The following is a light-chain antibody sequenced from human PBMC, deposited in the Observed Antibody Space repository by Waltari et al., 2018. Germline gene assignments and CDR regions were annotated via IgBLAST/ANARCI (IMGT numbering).Light chain of an antibody. CDR1: ETLLHNDGKTY. J-gene: IGKJ1*01. CDR2: EGS. V-gene: IGKV2D-29*01. Sequence: DLVVTQTPLSLSVTPGQPPSLSCTPSETLLHNDGKTYLYCYLKQPGQPPQLLIYEGSTRFSGVPDRLGGRGSVTDFTLKISRVEADDVGVYYCMQSIRVPGTFGQGTKVEIK. CDR3: MQSIRVPGT.